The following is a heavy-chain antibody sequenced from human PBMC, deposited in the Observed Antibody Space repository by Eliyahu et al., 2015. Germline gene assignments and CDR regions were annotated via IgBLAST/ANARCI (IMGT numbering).Heavy chain of an antibody. CDR2: ISATRGPT. CDR1: GFXFFDFA. D-gene: IGHD3-16*01. CDR3: AKDSVAVASQGEFDS. Sequence: EVQLLESGGALAQPGGSLRLSCRAXGFXFFDFAMSWVPQAPGKGXEWVSRISATRGPTYYTDSVKGRFTISRDNSKDMLYLQMDTLRADDTAVYFCAKDSVAVASQGEFDSWGQGTLVTVSS. V-gene: IGHV3-23*01. J-gene: IGHJ4*02.